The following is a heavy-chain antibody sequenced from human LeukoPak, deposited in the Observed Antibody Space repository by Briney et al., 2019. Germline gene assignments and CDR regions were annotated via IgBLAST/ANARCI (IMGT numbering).Heavy chain of an antibody. J-gene: IGHJ4*02. CDR1: GFTFSSYA. D-gene: IGHD4/OR15-4a*01. Sequence: GGSLRLSCAASGFTFSSYAMSWVRRAPGKGLEWVSAISTSAGSTYYADSVKGRFTISRDNSKSTLYLQMNSLRAEDTAVYYCAKELLTTAYSASDFWGQGTLVTVSS. CDR3: AKELLTTAYSASDF. CDR2: ISTSAGST. V-gene: IGHV3-23*01.